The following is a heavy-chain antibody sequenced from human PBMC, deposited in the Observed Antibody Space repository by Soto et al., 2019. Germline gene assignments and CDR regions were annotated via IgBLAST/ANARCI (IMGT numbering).Heavy chain of an antibody. Sequence: GGSLRLSCAASGFTFSSYEMNWVRQAPGKGLEWVSYISSSGSTIYYADSVKGRFTISRDNAKNSLYLQMNSLRAEDTAVYYCASDFWSGYLLRPYSSYGMDVWGQATTVTVS. CDR2: ISSSGSTI. V-gene: IGHV3-48*03. CDR1: GFTFSSYE. CDR3: ASDFWSGYLLRPYSSYGMDV. D-gene: IGHD3-3*01. J-gene: IGHJ6*02.